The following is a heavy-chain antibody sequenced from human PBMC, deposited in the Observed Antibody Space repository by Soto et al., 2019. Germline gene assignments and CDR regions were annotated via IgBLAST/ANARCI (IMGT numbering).Heavy chain of an antibody. CDR1: GYSFINYD. V-gene: IGHV1-18*01. CDR3: ARDFNCTRRCIDVFDI. Sequence: ASVKVSCKASGYSFINYDIIWVRQAPGQGLEWMGWVSAYNGNTNYAQKFQGRVTMTTDTSTSTAYMELRSLRSDDTAVYYCARDFNCTRRCIDVFDIWGQGTMVTVS. D-gene: IGHD2-8*01. CDR2: VSAYNGNT. J-gene: IGHJ3*02.